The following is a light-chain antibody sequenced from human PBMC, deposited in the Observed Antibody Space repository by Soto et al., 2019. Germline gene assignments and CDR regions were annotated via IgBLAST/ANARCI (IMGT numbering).Light chain of an antibody. J-gene: IGLJ1*01. CDR3: DSYTSGSSYV. CDR1: SSDVGGYNY. Sequence: QSVLTQPASVSGSPGQSITISCTGTSSDVGGYNYVSWYQQHPGKAPKPMIYDVSYRPSGVSDRFSGSRSGNTASLTISGLQSEDEADYYCDSYTSGSSYVFGTGTKVPVL. CDR2: DVS. V-gene: IGLV2-14*01.